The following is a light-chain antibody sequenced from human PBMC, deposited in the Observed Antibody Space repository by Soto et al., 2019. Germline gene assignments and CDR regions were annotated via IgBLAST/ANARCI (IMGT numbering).Light chain of an antibody. CDR3: SSYTSSSTDV. CDR2: EVS. V-gene: IGLV2-14*01. CDR1: SSDVGGYNY. J-gene: IGLJ1*01. Sequence: QSVLTQPASASGSPGQSISISCNGTSSDVGGYNYVSWYQQHPGKAPKLMIYEVSNRPSGVSNRFSGSKSGNTASLTISGLQAEDEADYYCSSYTSSSTDVFGTGTKLTVL.